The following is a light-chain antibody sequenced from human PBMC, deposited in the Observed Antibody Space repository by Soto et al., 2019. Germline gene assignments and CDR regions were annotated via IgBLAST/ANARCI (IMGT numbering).Light chain of an antibody. CDR3: SSYTSSSTRV. V-gene: IGLV2-14*01. J-gene: IGLJ3*02. CDR1: SSDVGGYNY. Sequence: QSALTQPASVSGSPGQSITISCTGTSSDVGGYNYVSWYQQHPGKAPKLMIYEVSNRPLGVSNRFSGSKSGNTASLTISGLQAEDEDDYYCSSYTSSSTRVFGGGTKLTVL. CDR2: EVS.